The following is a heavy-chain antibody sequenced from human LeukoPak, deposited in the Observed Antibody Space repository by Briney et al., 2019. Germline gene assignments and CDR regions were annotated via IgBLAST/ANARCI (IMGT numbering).Heavy chain of an antibody. CDR3: ARHLYNSSWTTEGY. D-gene: IGHD6-13*01. Sequence: QPSETLSLTCTVSGGSISSYYWSWIRQPPGKGLEWIGYIYYSGSTNYNPSLKSRVTISVDTSKNQFSLKLSSVTAADTAVYYCARHLYNSSWTTEGYWGQGTLVTVSS. CDR2: IYYSGST. V-gene: IGHV4-59*08. J-gene: IGHJ4*02. CDR1: GGSISSYY.